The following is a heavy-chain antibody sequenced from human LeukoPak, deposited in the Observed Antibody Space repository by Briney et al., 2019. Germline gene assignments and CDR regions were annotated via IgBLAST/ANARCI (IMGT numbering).Heavy chain of an antibody. CDR3: TSFTN. J-gene: IGHJ4*02. V-gene: IGHV3-30*04. Sequence: GGSLRLSCAASGFTFSSYAMHWVRQAPGKGLEWVAVISYDGSNKYYADSVKGRFTISRDNSKNTLYLQMNSLRAEDTAVYYCTSFTNWGQGTLVTVSS. D-gene: IGHD2-2*01. CDR1: GFTFSSYA. CDR2: ISYDGSNK.